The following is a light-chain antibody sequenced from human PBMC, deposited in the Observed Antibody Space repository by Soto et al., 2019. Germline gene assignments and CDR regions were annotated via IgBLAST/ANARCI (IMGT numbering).Light chain of an antibody. CDR2: AAS. CDR1: QGISSY. V-gene: IGKV1-9*01. J-gene: IGKJ1*01. Sequence: IQLTQSPSSLSASVGERVTITCRASQGISSYLAWYQQKPGKAPKLLIYAASTLQSGVPSRFSGSGSGTEFTLTISSLQPDDFATYYCQHYNSYSEAFGQGTKVDIK. CDR3: QHYNSYSEA.